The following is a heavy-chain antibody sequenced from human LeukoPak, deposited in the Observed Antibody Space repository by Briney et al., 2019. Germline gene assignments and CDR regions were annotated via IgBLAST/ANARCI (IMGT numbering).Heavy chain of an antibody. CDR3: AKDRGKLLWFGEESVGYFGY. V-gene: IGHV3-23*01. J-gene: IGHJ4*02. D-gene: IGHD3-10*01. Sequence: GGSLRLSCAASGFTFSSYAMSWVRQAPGKGLEWVSAISGSGGSTYYADSVRGRFTISRDNSKNTLYLQMNSLRAEDTAVYYCAKDRGKLLWFGEESVGYFGYWGQGTLVTVSS. CDR1: GFTFSSYA. CDR2: ISGSGGST.